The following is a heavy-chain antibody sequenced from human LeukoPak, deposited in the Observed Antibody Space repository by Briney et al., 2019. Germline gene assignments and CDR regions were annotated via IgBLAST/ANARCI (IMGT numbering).Heavy chain of an antibody. D-gene: IGHD2-15*01. CDR2: ISSSGSTI. CDR1: GFTFSRSS. J-gene: IGHJ4*02. V-gene: IGHV3-48*04. Sequence: PGGSLRLSCAASGFTFSRSSMNWVRQAPGKGLEWVSYISSSGSTIYYADSVRGRFTISRDNAKNSLYLQMNSLRAEDTAVYYCARTSSGGSCYLDYWGQGTLVTVSS. CDR3: ARTSSGGSCYLDY.